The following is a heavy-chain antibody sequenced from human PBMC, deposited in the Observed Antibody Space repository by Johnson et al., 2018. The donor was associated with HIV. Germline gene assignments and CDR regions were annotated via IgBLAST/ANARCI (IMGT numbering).Heavy chain of an antibody. CDR1: GFSFSNCA. CDR2: ISYDGNNN. D-gene: IGHD4-23*01. CDR3: ARDNGGAFDI. Sequence: QVQLVESGGGVVQPGRSLRLSCSASGFSFSNCAMHWVRQAPGKGLEWVAVISYDGNNNYYADSVKGRFIISRDSSKNTLYLQMNTLRADDTAVYYCARDNGGAFDIWGPGTMVTVSS. V-gene: IGHV3-30*03. J-gene: IGHJ3*02.